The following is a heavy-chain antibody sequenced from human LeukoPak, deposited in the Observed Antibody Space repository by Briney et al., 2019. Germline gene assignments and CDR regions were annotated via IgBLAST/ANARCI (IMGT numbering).Heavy chain of an antibody. CDR3: AKDVREYVTYYYYGMDV. CDR1: GFTFSSYG. Sequence: GGSLRLSCAASGFTFSSYGMHWVRQAPGKGLEWVAVISYGGSNKYYADSVKGRFTISRDNSKNTLYLQMNSLRAEDTAVYYCAKDVREYVTYYYYGMDVWGQGTTVTVSS. J-gene: IGHJ6*02. CDR2: ISYGGSNK. V-gene: IGHV3-30*18. D-gene: IGHD2-8*01.